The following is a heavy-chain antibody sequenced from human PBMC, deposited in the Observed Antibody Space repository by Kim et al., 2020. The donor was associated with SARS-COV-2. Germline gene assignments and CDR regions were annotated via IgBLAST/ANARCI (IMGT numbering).Heavy chain of an antibody. CDR3: ARAPGGRYNWFDP. J-gene: IGHJ5*02. CDR2: INQDGSEK. D-gene: IGHD6-19*01. V-gene: IGHV3-7*01. Sequence: GGSLRLSCAASGFTFSSYWMSWVRQAPGKGLEWVANINQDGSEKYYVDSVKGRFTISRDNAKKSLYLQMNSLTAEDTAIYYCARAPGGRYNWFDPWGQGTLVTVSS. CDR1: GFTFSSYW.